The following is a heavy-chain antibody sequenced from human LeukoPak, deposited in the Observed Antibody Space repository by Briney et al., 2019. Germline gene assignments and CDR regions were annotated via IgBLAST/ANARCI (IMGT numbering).Heavy chain of an antibody. D-gene: IGHD5-12*01. V-gene: IGHV4-34*01. CDR2: INHSGST. CDR3: ARVRATGAFDY. J-gene: IGHJ4*02. Sequence: SETLSLTCAVSGGSFSGYYWSWIRQPPGKGLEWIGEINHSGSTNYNPSLKSRVTISVDTSKNHFSLKLSSVTAADTAVYYCARVRATGAFDYWGQGTPVTVSS. CDR1: GGSFSGYY.